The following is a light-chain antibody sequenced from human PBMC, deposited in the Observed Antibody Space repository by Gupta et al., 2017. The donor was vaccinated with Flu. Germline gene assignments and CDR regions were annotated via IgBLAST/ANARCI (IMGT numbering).Light chain of an antibody. V-gene: IGKV3-15*01. CDR3: QQYKNWPPWT. J-gene: IGKJ1*01. Sequence: EIVMTQSPATLSVSPGERATLSCRASQSVSSNLAGYQQKPGQAPRLLIYGASTRATGIPARFSGSGSGTEFTLTISSRQSEDFAVYYCQQYKNWPPWTFGQGTKVEIK. CDR2: GAS. CDR1: QSVSSN.